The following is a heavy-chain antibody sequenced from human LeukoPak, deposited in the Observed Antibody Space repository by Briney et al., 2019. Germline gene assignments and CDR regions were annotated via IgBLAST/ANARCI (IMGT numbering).Heavy chain of an antibody. CDR2: TYYRSKWSN. V-gene: IGHV6-1*01. CDR3: AGSSEGGFLFNY. D-gene: IGHD3-16*01. J-gene: IGHJ4*02. Sequence: SQTLSLTCVISGASVSNKTATWNWIRQSPSRGLEWLGRTYYRSKWSNDYAVSVKSRIIINPDTPRNQFYLQPNSVTPEDTAVHYCAGSSEGGFLFNYWGQGTLVTVSS. CDR1: GASVSNKTAT.